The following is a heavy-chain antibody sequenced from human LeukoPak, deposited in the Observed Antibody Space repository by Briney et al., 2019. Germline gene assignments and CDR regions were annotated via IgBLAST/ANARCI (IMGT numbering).Heavy chain of an antibody. CDR1: GGSISSSSYY. V-gene: IGHV4-39*07. J-gene: IGHJ6*03. D-gene: IGHD4-17*01. CDR2: IYYSGST. Sequence: PSETLSLTCTVSGGSISSSSYYWGWIRQPPGKGLEWIGSIYYSGSTYYNPSLKSRVTISVDTPKNQFSLKLSSVTAADTAVYYCARDVFGYGDYVYYYYYMDVWGKGTTVTVSS. CDR3: ARDVFGYGDYVYYYYYMDV.